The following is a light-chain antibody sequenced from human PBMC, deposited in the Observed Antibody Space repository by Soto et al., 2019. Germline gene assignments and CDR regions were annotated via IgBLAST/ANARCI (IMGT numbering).Light chain of an antibody. J-gene: IGKJ5*01. CDR2: DAS. Sequence: IQMSHSPSTLSASVGDRVTITCRASQGISSWLAWYQQKPGKAPKLLIYDASSLESGVPSRFSGSGSGTEFTLTISSLQPDDFATYYCQQYSHLITFGQGTRLEIK. CDR3: QQYSHLIT. V-gene: IGKV1-5*01. CDR1: QGISSW.